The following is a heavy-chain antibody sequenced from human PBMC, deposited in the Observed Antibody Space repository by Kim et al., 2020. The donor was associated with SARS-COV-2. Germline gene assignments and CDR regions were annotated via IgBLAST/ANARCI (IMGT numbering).Heavy chain of an antibody. CDR2: ISYDGSNK. D-gene: IGHD3-10*01. V-gene: IGHV3-30*18. Sequence: GGSLRLSCAASGFTFSSYGMHWVRQAPGKGLEWVAVISYDGSNKYYADSVKGRFTISRDNSKNTLYLQMNSLRAEDTAVYYCAKDNGEGYFDYWGQGTLVTVSS. CDR3: AKDNGEGYFDY. J-gene: IGHJ4*02. CDR1: GFTFSSYG.